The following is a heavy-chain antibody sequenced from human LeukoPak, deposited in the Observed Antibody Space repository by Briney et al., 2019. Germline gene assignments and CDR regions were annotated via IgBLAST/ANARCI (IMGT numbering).Heavy chain of an antibody. CDR3: ARDLVNTAMDYYYYMDV. V-gene: IGHV4-39*07. CDR1: GGSISSSSYY. D-gene: IGHD5-18*01. Sequence: PSETLSLTCTVSGGSISSSSYYWGWIRQPPGKGLEWIGRIYTSGSTNYNPSLKSRVTISVDTSKNQFSLKLSSVTAADTAVYYCARDLVNTAMDYYYYMDVWGKGTTVTISS. J-gene: IGHJ6*03. CDR2: IYTSGST.